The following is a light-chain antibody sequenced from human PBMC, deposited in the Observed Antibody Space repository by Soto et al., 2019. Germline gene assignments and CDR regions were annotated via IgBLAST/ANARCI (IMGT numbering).Light chain of an antibody. J-gene: IGKJ1*01. CDR3: QQRTKWRT. V-gene: IGKV3-11*01. CDR1: QSVSSR. CDR2: DAS. Sequence: EIVMTQSPGTLSFSPGERATLSCRASQSVSSRLAWYQQKPGQAPRLLIYDASNRATGIPARFSGSGSGTDFTLTISSLEPEDFAVYYCQQRTKWRTFGQGTKVDIK.